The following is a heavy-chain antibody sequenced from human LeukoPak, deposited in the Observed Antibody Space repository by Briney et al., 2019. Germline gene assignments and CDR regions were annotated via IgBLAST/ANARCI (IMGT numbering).Heavy chain of an antibody. V-gene: IGHV1-46*01. CDR3: ATGQTMVRGVIGY. D-gene: IGHD3-10*01. J-gene: IGHJ4*02. Sequence: ASVKVSCKASGYTFTSYYMHWVRQAPGQGREWMGIINPSGGSTSYAQKFQGRVTMTEDTSTDTAYMELSSLRSEDTAVYYCATGQTMVRGVIGYWGQGTLVTVSS. CDR2: INPSGGST. CDR1: GYTFTSYY.